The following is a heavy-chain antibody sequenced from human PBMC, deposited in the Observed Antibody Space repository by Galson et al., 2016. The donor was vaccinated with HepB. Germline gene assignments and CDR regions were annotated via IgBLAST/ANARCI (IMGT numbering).Heavy chain of an antibody. D-gene: IGHD1-26*01. CDR3: KKDSGLTQVDQ. CDR2: ISWSGDII. J-gene: IGHJ4*02. V-gene: IGHV3-9*01. CDR1: GFTFEHYA. Sequence: SLRLSCAASGFTFEHYAMHWVRQVPGKGLEWVSGISWSGDIIGYADSVKGRFTISRNNAKNSLFLQMNSLRLEDTTFYYLKKDSGLTQVDQWRQGTLVAGSA.